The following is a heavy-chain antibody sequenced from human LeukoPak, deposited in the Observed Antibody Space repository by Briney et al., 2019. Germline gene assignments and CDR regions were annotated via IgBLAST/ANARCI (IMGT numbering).Heavy chain of an antibody. CDR2: IYYSGST. CDR3: ARVSVDTAMGNWFDP. D-gene: IGHD5-18*01. V-gene: IGHV4-30-4*08. J-gene: IGHJ5*02. Sequence: SQTLSLTCAVSGGSISSGGYSWSWIRQPPGKGLEWIGYIYYSGSTYYNPSLKSRVTISVDTSKNQFSLKLSSVTAADTAVYYCARVSVDTAMGNWFDPWGQGTLVTVSS. CDR1: GGSISSGGYS.